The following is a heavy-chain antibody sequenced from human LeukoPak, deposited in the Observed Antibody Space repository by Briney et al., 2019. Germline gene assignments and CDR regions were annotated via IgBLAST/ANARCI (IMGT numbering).Heavy chain of an antibody. CDR1: GFTFSGYA. CDR3: AKALYSGSSDFDY. D-gene: IGHD1-26*01. V-gene: IGHV3-30*02. J-gene: IGHJ4*02. CDR2: IRYDGSIK. Sequence: HPGGSLRLSCAASGFTFSGYAMNWVRQAPGKGLEWVAYIRYDGSIKYYADSVKGRFTISRDNSNNTLYVEMNSLRAEDTALYYCAKALYSGSSDFDYWGQGTLVTVSS.